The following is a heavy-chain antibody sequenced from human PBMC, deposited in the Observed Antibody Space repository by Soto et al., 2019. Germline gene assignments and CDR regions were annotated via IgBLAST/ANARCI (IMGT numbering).Heavy chain of an antibody. D-gene: IGHD3-22*01. CDR3: AKESHYYDSSGYPPLHY. V-gene: IGHV3-30*18. Sequence: GGSLRLSCAASGFIFRNSGMHWVRQAPGKGLEWVAVISDDGRSDYYADSVRGRLTISRDNSKNTVYLQVNSLREEDTAVYYCAKESHYYDSSGYPPLHYWGQGTLVTVSS. CDR1: GFIFRNSG. CDR2: ISDDGRSD. J-gene: IGHJ4*02.